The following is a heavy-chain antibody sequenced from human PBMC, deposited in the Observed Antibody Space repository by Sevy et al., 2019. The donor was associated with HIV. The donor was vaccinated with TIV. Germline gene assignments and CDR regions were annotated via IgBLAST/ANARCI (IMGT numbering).Heavy chain of an antibody. Sequence: SETLSLTCTVSGGSISSYYWSWIRQPPGKGLEWIGYIYYSGSTNYNPSLKSRVTTSVDTSKNQFSLKLSSVTAADPAVYYCAGAGLLYCSGGSCYLSWFDPWGQGTLVTVSS. CDR2: IYYSGST. CDR1: GGSISSYY. J-gene: IGHJ5*02. CDR3: AGAGLLYCSGGSCYLSWFDP. D-gene: IGHD2-15*01. V-gene: IGHV4-59*01.